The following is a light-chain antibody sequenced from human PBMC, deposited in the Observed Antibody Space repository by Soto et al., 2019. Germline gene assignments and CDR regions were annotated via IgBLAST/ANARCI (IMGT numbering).Light chain of an antibody. Sequence: DIQMTQSPSTLSASVGGRVTITCRASQNIRDWLAWYQQKPGKAPKLLIYDASNLESGVPSRFTGSGSGTEFTLTISSLQPDDFAIYYCQQYNRYEGTFGQGTKVDIK. CDR3: QQYNRYEGT. CDR1: QNIRDW. J-gene: IGKJ1*01. CDR2: DAS. V-gene: IGKV1-5*01.